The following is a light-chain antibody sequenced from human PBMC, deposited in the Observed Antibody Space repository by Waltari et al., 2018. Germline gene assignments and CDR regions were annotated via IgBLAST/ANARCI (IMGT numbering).Light chain of an antibody. CDR3: SSYTSSSTYVV. CDR2: EVS. CDR1: SSDVGDYNY. Sequence: QSALPQPASVSGSPGQSITISCTGTSSDVGDYNYVHWYQRHPGKAPKLILFEVSNRPSGVSNRFSGSKSGDTASLTISGLQAEDEADYYCSSYTSSSTYVVFGGGTKLTVL. J-gene: IGLJ2*01. V-gene: IGLV2-14*01.